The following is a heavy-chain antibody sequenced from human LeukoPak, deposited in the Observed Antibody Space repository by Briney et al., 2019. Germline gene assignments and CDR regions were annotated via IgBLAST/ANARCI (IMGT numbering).Heavy chain of an antibody. Sequence: GGSLRLSCAAPGFTFSDHYMDWVRQTPGKGLEWVGRSRNKANSYTTEYAASVKGRFTISRDDSKNSLFLQMNSLKTDDTAVYYCARASRSGSYFFYWGQGTLVTVSS. CDR3: ARASRSGSYFFY. J-gene: IGHJ4*02. V-gene: IGHV3-72*01. CDR1: GFTFSDHY. D-gene: IGHD1-26*01. CDR2: SRNKANSYTT.